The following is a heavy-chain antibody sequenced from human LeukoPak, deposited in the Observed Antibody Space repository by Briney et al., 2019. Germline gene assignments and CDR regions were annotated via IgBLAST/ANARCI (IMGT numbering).Heavy chain of an antibody. D-gene: IGHD5-18*01. V-gene: IGHV1-69*13. CDR2: IIPIFGTA. CDR1: GGTFSSYA. J-gene: IGHJ5*02. Sequence: SVKVSCKASGGTFSSYAISWVRQAPGQGLEWMGGIIPIFGTANYAQKFQGRVTITADESTSTAYMELSSLRSEDTAVYYCARDNTAMCSCWFDPWGQGTLVTASS. CDR3: ARDNTAMCSCWFDP.